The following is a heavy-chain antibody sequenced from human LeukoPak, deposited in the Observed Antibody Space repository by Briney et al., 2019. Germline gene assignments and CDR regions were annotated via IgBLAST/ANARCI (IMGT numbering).Heavy chain of an antibody. CDR1: GFSVNDNY. J-gene: IGHJ4*02. V-gene: IGHV3-53*01. CDR3: ARTNPVYGDYDY. Sequence: GGSLRLSCAVSGFSVNDNYMSWVRQAPGKGLQWVSVMFPDGRTYYADSVKGRFTFSRDLARNTLLLQMHSLRADDTAVHYCARTNPVYGDYDYWGQGTLVTVSS. CDR2: MFPDGRT. D-gene: IGHD4-17*01.